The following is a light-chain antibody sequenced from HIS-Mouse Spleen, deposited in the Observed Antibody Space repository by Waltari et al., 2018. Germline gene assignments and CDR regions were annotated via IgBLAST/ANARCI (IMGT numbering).Light chain of an antibody. CDR2: KGR. J-gene: IGLJ3*02. Sequence: QSALTQPASVSGSPGQSITIPCTGTSWAVGSSNLFPWYQQHPGKAPNLMIYKGRKRASGVSNCFSGSKSSNTASLTISGLQAEDEADYYCCSYAGSNWVFGGGTKLTVL. V-gene: IGLV2-23*01. CDR1: SWAVGSSNL. CDR3: CSYAGSNWV.